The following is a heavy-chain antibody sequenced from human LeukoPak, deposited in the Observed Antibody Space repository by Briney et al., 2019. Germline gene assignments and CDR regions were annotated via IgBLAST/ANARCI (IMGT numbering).Heavy chain of an antibody. J-gene: IGHJ4*02. CDR1: GFTFSDYY. CDR2: ISDSGTTV. Sequence: GESLRLSCAASGFTFSDYYMTWVRQAPGKGLQWVPYISDSGTTVDYSGSVKGRFTISRDNAKTSLYLQMNSLRVEDTGVYYCARDVGADYWGQGTLVTVSS. D-gene: IGHD1-26*01. CDR3: ARDVGADY. V-gene: IGHV3-11*04.